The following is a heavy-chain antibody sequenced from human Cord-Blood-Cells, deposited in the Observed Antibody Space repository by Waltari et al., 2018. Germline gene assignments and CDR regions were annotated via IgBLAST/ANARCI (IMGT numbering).Heavy chain of an antibody. J-gene: IGHJ3*02. Sequence: QVTLRESGPALVKPTQTLTLTCTFSGFSLSTSGMCVSWIRQPPGKALEWLALIDWDDDKYYSTSLKTRLTISKDTSKNQVVLTMSNMDPGDTSTYYCARLYSSSEDAFDIWGQGTMVTVSS. CDR3: ARLYSSSEDAFDI. D-gene: IGHD6-6*01. V-gene: IGHV2-70*01. CDR2: IDWDDDK. CDR1: GFSLSTSGMC.